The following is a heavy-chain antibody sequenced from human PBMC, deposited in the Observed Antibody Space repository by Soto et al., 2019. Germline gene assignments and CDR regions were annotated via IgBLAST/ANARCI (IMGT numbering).Heavy chain of an antibody. Sequence: ASETLSLACTVSGGSISSYYWSWIRQPPGKGLEWIGYIYYSGSTNYNPSLKSRVTISVDTSKNQFSLKLSSVTAADTAVYYCARQIPRSWFHPWGQGTLVSVSS. D-gene: IGHD2-2*01. V-gene: IGHV4-59*08. CDR2: IYYSGST. CDR3: ARQIPRSWFHP. CDR1: GGSISSYY. J-gene: IGHJ5*02.